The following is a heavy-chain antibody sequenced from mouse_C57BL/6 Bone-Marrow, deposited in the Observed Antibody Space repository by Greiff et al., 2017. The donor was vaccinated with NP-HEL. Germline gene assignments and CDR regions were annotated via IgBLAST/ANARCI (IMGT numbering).Heavy chain of an antibody. CDR3: ARWGYYWYFDV. CDR2: IHPNSGST. J-gene: IGHJ1*03. D-gene: IGHD2-2*01. V-gene: IGHV1-64*01. Sequence: QVQLQQPGAELVKPGASVKLSCKASGYTFTSYWMHWVKQRPGQGLEWIGMIHPNSGSTNYNEKFKSKATLTVDKSSSTAYMQLSSLTSEDSAVDDCARWGYYWYFDVWGTGTTVTVSS. CDR1: GYTFTSYW.